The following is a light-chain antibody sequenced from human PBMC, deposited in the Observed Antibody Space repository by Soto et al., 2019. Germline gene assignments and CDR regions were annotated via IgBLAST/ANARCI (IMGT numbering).Light chain of an antibody. CDR3: HQYASSPLT. J-gene: IGKJ1*01. V-gene: IGKV3-20*01. CDR1: QTVGSNY. Sequence: EIVLTQSPGTLSLSPGERATLSCRASQTVGSNYLAWYQQKPGQAPRLLIYDASSRATGIPDRFSCSGSGTDFTLTFSRLEPEDFAVYYCHQYASSPLTFGQGTKVEIK. CDR2: DAS.